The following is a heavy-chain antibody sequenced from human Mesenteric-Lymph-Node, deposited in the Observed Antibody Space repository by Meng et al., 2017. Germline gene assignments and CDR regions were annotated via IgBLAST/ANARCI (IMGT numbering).Heavy chain of an antibody. J-gene: IGHJ4*02. V-gene: IGHV3-7*01. CDR1: GFSLSNYW. CDR3: ATFHLL. Sequence: VHRVGLGGGWVQLGGSLRLSWGASGFSLSNYWMSWVRQAPGKGLEWVADITDDGTKEYYEESVKGRFTVSRDNAKNSLYLQMNSLRAEDTAVYYCATFHLLWGQGTLVTVSS. D-gene: IGHD2/OR15-2a*01. CDR2: ITDDGTKE.